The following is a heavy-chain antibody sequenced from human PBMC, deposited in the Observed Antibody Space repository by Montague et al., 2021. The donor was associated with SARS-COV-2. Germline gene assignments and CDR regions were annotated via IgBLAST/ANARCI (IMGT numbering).Heavy chain of an antibody. D-gene: IGHD1-1*01. J-gene: IGHJ4*02. CDR2: IYYSGST. Sequence: SETLSLTYTVSGGSISSSSYYWGWIRQPPGKGLEWIGNIYYSGSTYYNPSLKSRVTISVDASKNQFSLKLSSVTAADTAVYYCARHVHMTWPEPSPGFDYWGQGTLVTVSS. CDR3: ARHVHMTWPEPSPGFDY. V-gene: IGHV4-39*01. CDR1: GGSISSSSYY.